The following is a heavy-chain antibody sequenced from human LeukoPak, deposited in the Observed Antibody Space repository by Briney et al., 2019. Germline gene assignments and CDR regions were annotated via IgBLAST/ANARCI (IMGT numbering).Heavy chain of an antibody. V-gene: IGHV3-21*01. D-gene: IGHD1-26*01. J-gene: IGHJ4*02. Sequence: GRSLRLSCAASGFTFSSYGMHWVRQAPGKGLEWVSSISSSSSYIYYADSVKGRFTISRDNAKNSLYLQMNSLRAEDTAVYYCARDLGATKFDYWGQGTLVTVSS. CDR2: ISSSSSYI. CDR3: ARDLGATKFDY. CDR1: GFTFSSYG.